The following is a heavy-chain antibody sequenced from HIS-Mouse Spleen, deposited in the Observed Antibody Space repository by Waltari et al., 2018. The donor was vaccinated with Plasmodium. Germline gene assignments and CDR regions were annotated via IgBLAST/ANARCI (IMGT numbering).Heavy chain of an antibody. Sequence: EVQLVESGVGLVKPGGSLRLSCAASGFPSRHYSLTWLPQAPGKGLEWVSSISSSSSYRYYADSVKGRFTISRDNAKNSLYLQMNSLRAEDTAVYYCAREDILTAYYNDYWYFDLWGRGTLVTVSS. CDR2: ISSSSSYR. D-gene: IGHD3-9*01. V-gene: IGHV3-21*01. J-gene: IGHJ2*01. CDR1: GFPSRHYS. CDR3: AREDILTAYYNDYWYFDL.